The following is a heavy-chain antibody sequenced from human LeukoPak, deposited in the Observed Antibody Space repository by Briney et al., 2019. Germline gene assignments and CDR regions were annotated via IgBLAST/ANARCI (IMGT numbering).Heavy chain of an antibody. V-gene: IGHV4-39*02. CDR1: GDSISRSTYY. Sequence: SETLSLTCTVSGDSISRSTYYWAWIRQPPGKGLEWIGGVYYGRSPYFNPSLESRSTISVDTSKNHFSLKMSSVTAADTAVYYCARSSGTGTFSYWGQGTLVTVSS. CDR3: ARSSGTGTFSY. CDR2: VYYGRSP. J-gene: IGHJ4*02. D-gene: IGHD6-25*01.